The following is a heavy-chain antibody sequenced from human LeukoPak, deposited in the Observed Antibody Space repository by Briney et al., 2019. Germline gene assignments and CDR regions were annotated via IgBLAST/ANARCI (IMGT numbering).Heavy chain of an antibody. CDR2: IYPDDSDT. J-gene: IGHJ4*02. D-gene: IGHD5-12*01. CDR1: GYNFNIYW. CDR3: ARQVARTYSPDY. Sequence: GESLKISCTGSGYNFNIYWIAWVRQMPGKGLEWMGVIYPDDSDTRYSPSFQGQVTISADRSVRTVYLQWSSLKASDTAMYYCARQVARTYSPDYWGQGTLVTVSS. V-gene: IGHV5-51*01.